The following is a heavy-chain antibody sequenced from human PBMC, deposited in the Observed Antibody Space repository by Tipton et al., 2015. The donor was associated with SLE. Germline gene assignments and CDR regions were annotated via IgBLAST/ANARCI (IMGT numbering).Heavy chain of an antibody. CDR3: AGGASSYFYYGMAV. J-gene: IGHJ6*02. CDR2: IYYSGST. D-gene: IGHD1-26*01. V-gene: IGHV4-59*01. CDR1: GGSISSYY. Sequence: LRLSCTVSGGSISSYYWSWIRQPPGKGLEWIGYIYYSGSTNYNPSLKSRVTISVDTSKNQFSLKLSSVTAADTAVYYCAGGASSYFYYGMAVWGQGTTVTVSS.